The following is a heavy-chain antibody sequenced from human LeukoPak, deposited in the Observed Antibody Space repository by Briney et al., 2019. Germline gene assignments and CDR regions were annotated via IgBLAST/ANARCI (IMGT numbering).Heavy chain of an antibody. J-gene: IGHJ6*03. CDR3: ASPGGVTHYYYDYMDV. V-gene: IGHV1-46*01. CDR2: INPSGGST. CDR1: GYTFTSYY. Sequence: ASVKVSCKASGYTFTSYYMHWVRQAPGQGLEWMGIINPSGGSTSYAQKFQGRVTITADKSTSTAYMELSSLRSEDTAVYYCASPGGVTHYYYDYMDVWGKGTTVTVSS. D-gene: IGHD4-23*01.